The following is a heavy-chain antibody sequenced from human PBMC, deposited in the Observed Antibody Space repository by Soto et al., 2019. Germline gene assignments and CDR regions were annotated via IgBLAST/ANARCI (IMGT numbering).Heavy chain of an antibody. CDR1: GYTFTRNY. D-gene: IGHD3-10*01. J-gene: IGHJ6*02. V-gene: IGHV1-46*01. CDR2: INPATGIT. CDR3: ARDRFSMDV. Sequence: ASVKVSCKASGYTFTRNYINWVRQAPGQGLEWMGIINPATGITNYAQNFEGRITMTRDTSTSTVYMELRSLRCDDKAVYYCARDRFSMDVWGHGTTVTVSS.